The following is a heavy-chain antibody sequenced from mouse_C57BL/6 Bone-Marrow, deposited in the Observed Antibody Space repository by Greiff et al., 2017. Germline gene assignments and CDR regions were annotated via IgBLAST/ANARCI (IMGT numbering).Heavy chain of an antibody. J-gene: IGHJ2*01. D-gene: IGHD1-1*01. CDR1: GYTFTSYG. CDR2: IYPRSGNT. CDR3: AYYYGSTYFDY. V-gene: IGHV1-81*01. Sequence: VMLVESGAELARPGASVKLSCKASGYTFTSYGISWVKQRTGQGLEWIGEIYPRSGNTYYNEKFKGKATLTADKSSSTAYMELRSLTSEDSAVYFCAYYYGSTYFDYWGQGTTLTVSS.